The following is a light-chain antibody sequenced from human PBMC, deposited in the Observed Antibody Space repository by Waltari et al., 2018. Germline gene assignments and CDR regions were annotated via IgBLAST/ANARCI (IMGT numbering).Light chain of an antibody. Sequence: DIQMTQSPSSLSASVGDSVTIPCRASQSVRTYLHWYQHQPGRAPRLVIYDASTLQRGVPSRFTGGGSGTLFTLTIRGLQPEDFATYYCQHSYGTPPTFGGGTRVEI. J-gene: IGKJ4*01. CDR2: DAS. V-gene: IGKV1-39*01. CDR1: QSVRTY. CDR3: QHSYGTPPT.